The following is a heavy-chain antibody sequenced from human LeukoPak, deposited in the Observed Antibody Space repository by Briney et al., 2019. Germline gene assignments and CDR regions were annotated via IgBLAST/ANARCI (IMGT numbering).Heavy chain of an antibody. Sequence: SVTVSCKASGCTFTSYGISWVRQAPGQGLEWMGRIIPILGIANYAQKFQGRVTITADKSTSTAYMELSSLRSEDTAVYYCASTPPMVRGVTTFDYWGQGTLVTVSS. D-gene: IGHD3-10*01. CDR2: IIPILGIA. CDR1: GCTFTSYG. V-gene: IGHV1-69*04. CDR3: ASTPPMVRGVTTFDY. J-gene: IGHJ4*02.